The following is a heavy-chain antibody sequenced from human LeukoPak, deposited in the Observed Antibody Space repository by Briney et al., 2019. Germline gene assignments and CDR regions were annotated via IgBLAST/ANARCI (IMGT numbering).Heavy chain of an antibody. Sequence: SVKVSCKASGYTFTSYGISWVRQAPGQGLEWMGRIIPILGIANYAQKFQGRVTITADKSTSTAYMELSSLRSEDTAVYYCARERRIAARPFDYWGQGTLVTVSS. CDR2: IIPILGIA. J-gene: IGHJ4*02. D-gene: IGHD6-6*01. V-gene: IGHV1-69*04. CDR3: ARERRIAARPFDY. CDR1: GYTFTSYG.